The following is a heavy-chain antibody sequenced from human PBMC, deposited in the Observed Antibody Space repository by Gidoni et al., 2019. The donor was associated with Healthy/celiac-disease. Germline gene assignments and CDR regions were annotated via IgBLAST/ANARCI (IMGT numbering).Heavy chain of an antibody. CDR3: ASNLGYCSSTSCYAFDY. D-gene: IGHD2-2*01. CDR2: ISSSSSTI. J-gene: IGHJ4*02. Sequence: EVQLVESGGGLVQPGGSLRLSCAASGFPFSRYRMNWVRQAPGKGLEWVSYISSSSSTIYYADSVKGRFTISRDNAKNSLYLQMNSLRAEDTAVYYCASNLGYCSSTSCYAFDYWGQGTLVTVSS. CDR1: GFPFSRYR. V-gene: IGHV3-48*01.